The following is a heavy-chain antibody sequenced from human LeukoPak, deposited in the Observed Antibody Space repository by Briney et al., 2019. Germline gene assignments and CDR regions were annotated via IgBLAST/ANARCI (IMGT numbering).Heavy chain of an antibody. CDR2: IGGSGGST. Sequence: GGSLRLSCAASGFTFSSYAMSWVRQAPGKGLEWVSAIGGSGGSTYYADSVKGRFTISRDNSKNTLYLQMNSLRAEDTAVYYCAKVRVVPAAALYFDYWGQGTLVTVSS. D-gene: IGHD2-2*01. CDR1: GFTFSSYA. V-gene: IGHV3-23*01. J-gene: IGHJ4*02. CDR3: AKVRVVPAAALYFDY.